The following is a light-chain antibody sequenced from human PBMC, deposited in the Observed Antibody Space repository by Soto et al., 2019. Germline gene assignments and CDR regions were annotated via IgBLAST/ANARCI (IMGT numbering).Light chain of an antibody. CDR2: DAS. CDR3: QQRSNWPPSIT. V-gene: IGKV3-11*01. J-gene: IGKJ5*01. CDR1: QSVSSY. Sequence: EIVLTQSPGTLSLSPGERATLSCRASQSVSSYLAWYQQKPGQAPRLLIYDASNRAAGIPARFSGSGSGTDFTLTISSLEPEDFAVYYCQQRSNWPPSITFGQGTRLEIK.